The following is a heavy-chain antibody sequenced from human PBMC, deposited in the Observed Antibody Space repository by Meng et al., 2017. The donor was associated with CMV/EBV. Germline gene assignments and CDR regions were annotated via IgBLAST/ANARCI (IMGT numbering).Heavy chain of an antibody. J-gene: IGHJ4*02. CDR3: ARGLSSSSFDY. CDR2: INHSGST. CDR1: GGSFSGYY. D-gene: IGHD6-6*01. Sequence: ESLKISCAVYGGSFSGYYWSWIRQPPGKGLEWIGEINHSGSTNYNPSLKSRVTISVDTSKNQFSLKLSSVTAADTAVYYCARGLSSSSFDYWGQGTLVTVSS. V-gene: IGHV4-34*01.